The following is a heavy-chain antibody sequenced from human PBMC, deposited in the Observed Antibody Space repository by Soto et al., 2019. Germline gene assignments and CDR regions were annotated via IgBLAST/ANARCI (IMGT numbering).Heavy chain of an antibody. V-gene: IGHV3-72*01. CDR3: TVWGSWSDFWAT. CDR2: STNKANSYTT. Sequence: EVQLVESGGGLVQPGGSLRLSCAASGFTFSDHYMDWVRQAPGKGLEWVGRSTNKANSYTTEYAASVKGRFTVSRDDSTNSLYLQLSSLKIADTAVYYWTVWGSWSDFWATWGQGTLVTVSS. J-gene: IGHJ4*02. D-gene: IGHD3-10*01. CDR1: GFTFSDHY.